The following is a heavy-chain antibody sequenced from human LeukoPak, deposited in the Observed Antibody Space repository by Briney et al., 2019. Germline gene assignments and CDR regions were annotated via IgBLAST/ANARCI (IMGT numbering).Heavy chain of an antibody. Sequence: SQTLSLTCAVSGDSVSNNSAAWNWIRQSPSRGLEWLGRTYYRSKWYNDYAVSVKSRITINPDTSKNQFSLQVNSVTPEDTAVYYCARAPTPIIAVAGSFDYWGQGTLVTVSS. J-gene: IGHJ4*02. D-gene: IGHD6-19*01. CDR3: ARAPTPIIAVAGSFDY. V-gene: IGHV6-1*01. CDR2: TYYRSKWYN. CDR1: GDSVSNNSAA.